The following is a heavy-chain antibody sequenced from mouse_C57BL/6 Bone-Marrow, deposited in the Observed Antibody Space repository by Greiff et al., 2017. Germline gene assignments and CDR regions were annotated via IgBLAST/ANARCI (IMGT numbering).Heavy chain of an antibody. J-gene: IGHJ4*01. V-gene: IGHV1-42*01. CDR2: INPSTGGT. Sequence: VQLQQSGPELVKPGASVKISCKASGYSFTGYYMNWVKQSPEKSLEWIGEINPSTGGTTYTQKFKAKSTLTVDKSSSTAYLQLKSLNSEDSAVFCGAHFATTEGANDAMDYWGQGTSVTVSS. D-gene: IGHD1-1*01. CDR3: AHFATTEGANDAMDY. CDR1: GYSFTGYY.